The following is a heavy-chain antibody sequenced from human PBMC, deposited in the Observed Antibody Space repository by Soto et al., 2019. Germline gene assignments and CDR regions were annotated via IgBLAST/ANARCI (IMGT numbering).Heavy chain of an antibody. CDR1: GYTFTSYG. CDR2: ISAYNGNT. V-gene: IGHV1-18*01. Sequence: QVQLVQSGAEVKKPGASVKVSCKASGYTFTSYGISWVRQAPGQGLEWMGWISAYNGNTNYAQKLQGRVTMTTDTSTSTAYMALRSLRPDDTAVYYCAREAYGSQRGVGWFAPWGQGTLVTVSS. CDR3: AREAYGSQRGVGWFAP. J-gene: IGHJ5*02. D-gene: IGHD4-17*01.